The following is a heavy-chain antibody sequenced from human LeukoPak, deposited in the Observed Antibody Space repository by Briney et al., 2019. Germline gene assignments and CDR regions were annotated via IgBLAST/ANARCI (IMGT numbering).Heavy chain of an antibody. D-gene: IGHD6-19*01. Sequence: SLRLSCAASGFTFDDYAMHWVRQAPGKGLEWVSGISWNSGSIGYADSVKGRFTISRDNAKNSLYLQMNSLRAEDTALYYCAKEGIAVAVKAFDIWGQGTMVTVSS. V-gene: IGHV3-9*01. CDR3: AKEGIAVAVKAFDI. CDR1: GFTFDDYA. CDR2: ISWNSGSI. J-gene: IGHJ3*02.